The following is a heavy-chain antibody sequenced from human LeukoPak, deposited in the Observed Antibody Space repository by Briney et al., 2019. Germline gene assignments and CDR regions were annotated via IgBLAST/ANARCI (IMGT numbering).Heavy chain of an antibody. CDR2: IYHSGST. V-gene: IGHV4-38-2*02. CDR1: GYSISSGYY. Sequence: PSETLSLTCTVSGYSISSGYYWGWIRRPPGKGLEWIGSIYHSGSTYYNPSLKSRVTISVDTSKNQFSLKLSSATAADTAVYYCARHTRPIHYYYYYYMDVWGKGTTVTVSS. D-gene: IGHD6-6*01. J-gene: IGHJ6*03. CDR3: ARHTRPIHYYYYYYMDV.